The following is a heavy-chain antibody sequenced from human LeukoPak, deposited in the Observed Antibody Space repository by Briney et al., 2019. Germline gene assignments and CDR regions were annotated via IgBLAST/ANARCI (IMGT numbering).Heavy chain of an antibody. Sequence: ASVKVSCKASGYTFTGYYMHWVRQAPGQGLEWMGWINPNSGGTNYAQKFQGRVTMTRDTSISTAYMELSRLRSDDTAVYYCARHQIAAAGTGYYYYMDVWGKGATVTVSS. V-gene: IGHV1-2*02. J-gene: IGHJ6*03. CDR1: GYTFTGYY. D-gene: IGHD6-13*01. CDR2: INPNSGGT. CDR3: ARHQIAAAGTGYYYYMDV.